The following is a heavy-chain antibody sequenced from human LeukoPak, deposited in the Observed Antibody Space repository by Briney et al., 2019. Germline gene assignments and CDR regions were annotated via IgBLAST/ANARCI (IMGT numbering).Heavy chain of an antibody. D-gene: IGHD1-26*01. CDR3: ARAVVGATKGGLDY. J-gene: IGHJ4*02. V-gene: IGHV4-59*01. CDR1: GGSISSYY. CDR2: IYYSGST. Sequence: SETLSLTCTVSGGSISSYYWSWIRQPPGKGLEWIGYIYYSGSTNYNPSLKSRVTISVDTSKNQFSLKLSSVTAADTAVYYCARAVVGATKGGLDYWGQGTLVTVPS.